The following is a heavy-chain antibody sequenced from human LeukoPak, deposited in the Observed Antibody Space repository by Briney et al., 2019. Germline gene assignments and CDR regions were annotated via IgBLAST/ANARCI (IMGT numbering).Heavy chain of an antibody. CDR1: GFTFSSYA. J-gene: IGHJ4*02. D-gene: IGHD3-10*01. CDR3: AKDTAIQSGDLFDY. V-gene: IGHV3-23*01. CDR2: ISGSGGST. Sequence: GGSLRLSCAASGFTFSSYAMSWVRQAPGKGLEWVSAISGSGGSTYYADSVKGRFTISRDNSKNTLYLQINGLRAEDTAVYYCAKDTAIQSGDLFDYWGQGTLVTVSS.